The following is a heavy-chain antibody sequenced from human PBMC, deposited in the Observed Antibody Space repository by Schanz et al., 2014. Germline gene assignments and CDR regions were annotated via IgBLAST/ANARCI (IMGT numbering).Heavy chain of an antibody. CDR2: ISAYNGNT. Sequence: QGQLVQSGPEVKEPGASVKVSCEASRYTFNTYGLNWVRQAPGQGLEWMGWISAYNGNTNYAQKLQGRVTMTTDTSTSTAYMELRSLRSDDTAVYYCARGGYSSGWYDRDIAHFDYWGQRTLVTVSS. J-gene: IGHJ4*02. D-gene: IGHD6-19*01. CDR3: ARGGYSSGWYDRDIAHFDY. CDR1: RYTFNTYG. V-gene: IGHV1-18*01.